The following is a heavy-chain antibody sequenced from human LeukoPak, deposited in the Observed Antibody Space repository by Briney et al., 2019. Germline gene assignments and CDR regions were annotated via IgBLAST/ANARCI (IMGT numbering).Heavy chain of an antibody. CDR3: ARKYYYDPAYFDY. CDR2: IYHSGST. J-gene: IGHJ4*02. CDR1: GGSISTTNW. D-gene: IGHD3-22*01. V-gene: IGHV4-4*02. Sequence: SETLSLTCAVSGGSISTTNWWTWVRQPPGKGLEWIGGIYHSGSTNYNPSLKSRVTISVDKSKNQFSLKLTSVTAADTAVYYCARKYYYDPAYFDYWGQGTLVTVSS.